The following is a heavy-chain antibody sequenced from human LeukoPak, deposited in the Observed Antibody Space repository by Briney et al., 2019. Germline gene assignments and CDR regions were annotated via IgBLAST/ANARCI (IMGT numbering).Heavy chain of an antibody. CDR1: GFPFSTYA. CDR2: ISGSGTST. CDR3: AKSRSTSNIWFEP. Sequence: GGSLRLSCAASGFPFSTYAMNWVRQAPGKGLEWVSGISGSGTSTSYADSVKGRFTISRDNSKNTLYLQMNSLRAEDTAVYYCAKSRSTSNIWFEPWGQGTVLTVSS. V-gene: IGHV3-23*01. D-gene: IGHD2-2*01. J-gene: IGHJ5*02.